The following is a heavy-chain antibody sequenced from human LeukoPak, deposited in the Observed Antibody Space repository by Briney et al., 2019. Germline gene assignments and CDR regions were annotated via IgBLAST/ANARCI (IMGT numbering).Heavy chain of an antibody. CDR1: GFTFSSYS. Sequence: PGGSLRLSCAASGFTFSSYSMNWVRQAPGKGLEWVSAISGSGGSTYYADSVKGRFTISRDNAKNSLYLQMNSLRAEDTAVYYCARDWYDNSDAFDIWGQGTMVTVSS. V-gene: IGHV3-21*01. D-gene: IGHD3-9*01. CDR2: ISGSGGST. CDR3: ARDWYDNSDAFDI. J-gene: IGHJ3*02.